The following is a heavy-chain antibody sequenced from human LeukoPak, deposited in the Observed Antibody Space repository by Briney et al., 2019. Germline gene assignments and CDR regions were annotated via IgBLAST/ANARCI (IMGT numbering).Heavy chain of an antibody. J-gene: IGHJ4*02. CDR3: ARGGNQISSGYPRNFDY. CDR1: GDSMTDFY. CDR2: ISDFDLT. D-gene: IGHD3-9*01. Sequence: PAETLSLTCTVSGDSMTDFYWSWIRQPPGKGLEWVGYISDFDLTFYNPSLQSRVTISLDMSKNQFSLILTSVTPADTAFYYCARGGNQISSGYPRNFDYWGQGTLVTVSS. V-gene: IGHV4-59*01.